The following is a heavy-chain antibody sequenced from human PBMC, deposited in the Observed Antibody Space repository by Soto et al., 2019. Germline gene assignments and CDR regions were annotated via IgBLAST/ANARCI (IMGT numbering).Heavy chain of an antibody. V-gene: IGHV3-30*18. CDR3: AKDPEYSGYEHYFDY. D-gene: IGHD5-12*01. Sequence: GESLKISCAASGFTFSSYGMHWVRQAPGKGLEWVAVISYDGSNKYYADSVKGRFTISRDNSKNTLYLQMNSLRAEDTAVYYCAKDPEYSGYEHYFDYWGQGTLVTVSS. CDR1: GFTFSSYG. CDR2: ISYDGSNK. J-gene: IGHJ4*02.